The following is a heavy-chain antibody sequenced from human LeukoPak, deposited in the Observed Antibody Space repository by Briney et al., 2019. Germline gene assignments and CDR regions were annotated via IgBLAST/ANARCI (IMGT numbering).Heavy chain of an antibody. CDR3: AREKSAGF. Sequence: GSSVKVSCKTSGYTFTNYGITWVRQAPGQGLEWMGWISPYSGNTNYAQNLQGRVTMTTDTPTRTAYMEPRSLRSDDTAVYYCAREKSAGFWGQGTPVTVSS. CDR1: GYTFTNYG. CDR2: ISPYSGNT. J-gene: IGHJ4*02. V-gene: IGHV1-18*04.